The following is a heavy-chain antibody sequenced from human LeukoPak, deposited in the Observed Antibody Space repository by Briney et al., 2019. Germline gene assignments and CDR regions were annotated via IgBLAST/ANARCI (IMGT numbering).Heavy chain of an antibody. J-gene: IGHJ5*02. V-gene: IGHV1-69*05. Sequence: ASVKVSCKASGGTFCSYAISWVRQAPGQGLEWMEGIIPIFGTANYAQKFQGRVTITTYESTSTDYMELSSLRSEDTAVYYCAGALLPLITIAREVISNWFDPWGQGTLVTVSS. CDR1: GGTFCSYA. CDR2: IIPIFGTA. D-gene: IGHD3-10*01. CDR3: AGALLPLITIAREVISNWFDP.